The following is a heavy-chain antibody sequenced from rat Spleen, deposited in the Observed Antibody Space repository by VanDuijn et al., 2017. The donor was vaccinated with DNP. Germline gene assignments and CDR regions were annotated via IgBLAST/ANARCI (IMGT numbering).Heavy chain of an antibody. Sequence: EVQLVESGGGLVQSGRSLKLSCAASGFTFSDYNMTWVRQAPKKGLAWVATIINDGSRTYCRDSVKGRFTISRDNAKSTLFLQMDSLKSEDTATYFCARHDNSDFDYWGQGVMVTVSS. V-gene: IGHV5S10*01. J-gene: IGHJ2*01. CDR1: GFTFSDYN. D-gene: IGHD1-10*01. CDR2: IINDGSRT. CDR3: ARHDNSDFDY.